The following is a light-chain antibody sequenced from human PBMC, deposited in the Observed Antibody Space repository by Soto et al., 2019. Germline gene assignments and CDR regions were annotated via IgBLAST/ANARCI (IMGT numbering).Light chain of an antibody. V-gene: IGLV2-14*01. J-gene: IGLJ2*01. CDR3: SSYTSSSNGV. CDR2: EVS. CDR1: SSDVGGYNY. Sequence: QSALTQPASVYGSPGQSITISCTGTSSDVGGYNYVSWYKQHPGKAPKLMIYEVSNRPSGVSNRFSGSKSGNTASLTISGLQAEDEADYYCSSYTSSSNGVFGGGTKLTVL.